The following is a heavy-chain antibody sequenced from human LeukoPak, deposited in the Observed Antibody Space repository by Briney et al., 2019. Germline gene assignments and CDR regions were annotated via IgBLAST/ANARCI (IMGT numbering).Heavy chain of an antibody. Sequence: GWSLRLSCAASGFTFSDYYMTWIRQAPGKGLEWVSYISGRGIIIYYADSVKGRFTISSDNAKNSLYLQMNSLRAEDTAVYYCARGDYYDTSGYYYPHYWGQGTLVTVSS. V-gene: IGHV3-11*01. J-gene: IGHJ4*02. CDR2: ISGRGIII. CDR3: ARGDYYDTSGYYYPHY. CDR1: GFTFSDYY. D-gene: IGHD3-22*01.